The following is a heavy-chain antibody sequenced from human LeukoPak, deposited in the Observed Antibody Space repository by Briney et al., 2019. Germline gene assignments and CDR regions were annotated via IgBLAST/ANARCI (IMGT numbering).Heavy chain of an antibody. V-gene: IGHV1-69*13. CDR2: IIPIFGTA. J-gene: IGHJ5*02. CDR3: ARSTDVENWFDP. Sequence: ASVKVSCKASGGTFSSYAISWVRQAPGQGLEWMGGIIPIFGTANYAQKFQGRVTITADESTSTAYMGLSSLRSEDTAVYYCARSTDVENWFDPWGQGTLVTVSS. D-gene: IGHD2-21*01. CDR1: GGTFSSYA.